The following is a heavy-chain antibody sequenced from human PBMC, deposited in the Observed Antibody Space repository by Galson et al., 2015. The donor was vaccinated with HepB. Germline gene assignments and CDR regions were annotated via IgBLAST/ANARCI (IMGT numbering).Heavy chain of an antibody. CDR1: GFTFSSYG. CDR3: ALSSYDYVWGSYPTDY. CDR2: ISYDGSNK. V-gene: IGHV3-30*03. Sequence: SLRLSCAASGFTFSSYGMHWVRQALGKGLEWVAVISYDGSNKYYADSVEGRFTISRDNSKNTLYLQMNSLRAEDTAVYYCALSSYDYVWGSYPTDYWGQGTLVTVSS. D-gene: IGHD3-16*01. J-gene: IGHJ4*02.